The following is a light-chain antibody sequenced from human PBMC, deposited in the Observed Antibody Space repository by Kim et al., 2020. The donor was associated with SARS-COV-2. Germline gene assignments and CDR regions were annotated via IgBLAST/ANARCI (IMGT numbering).Light chain of an antibody. Sequence: VSPVQSAGISCSGDKWGVKYTCWYQTRLRQSPLLVIYQDSKRPSGTPEPFSGAISGNTATLTNSGTQALDGADYYCQAWDSSTAWVVGGGTQLTVL. CDR3: QAWDSSTAWV. J-gene: IGLJ3*02. CDR1: KWGVKY. CDR2: QDS. V-gene: IGLV3-1*01.